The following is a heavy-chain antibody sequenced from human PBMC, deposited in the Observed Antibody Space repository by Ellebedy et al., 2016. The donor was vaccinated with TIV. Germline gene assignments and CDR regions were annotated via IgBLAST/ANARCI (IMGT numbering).Heavy chain of an antibody. Sequence: SETLSLTCAVSGDSISNGFWWRCVRPPPGKGLEWIGEVYHRGNTHYNPSLTSRSTISVDKSQNQFSLRLTSVTAADTAVYYCATQATGHYNFDYWGQGTLVTFSS. CDR2: VYHRGNT. CDR1: GDSISNGFW. J-gene: IGHJ4*02. CDR3: ATQATGHYNFDY. D-gene: IGHD3-9*01. V-gene: IGHV4-4*02.